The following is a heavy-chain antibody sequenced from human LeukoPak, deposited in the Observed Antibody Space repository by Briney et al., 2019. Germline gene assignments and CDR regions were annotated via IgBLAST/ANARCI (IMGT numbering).Heavy chain of an antibody. J-gene: IGHJ6*02. V-gene: IGHV1-18*01. Sequence: ASVKVSCKASGYTFTSYGISWVRQAPGQGLEWMGWISAYNGNTNYAQKLQGRVTMTTDTSTSTAYMELRSPRSDDTAVYYCARLEGFGDYGMDVWGQGTTVTVSS. CDR3: ARLEGFGDYGMDV. D-gene: IGHD3-10*01. CDR1: GYTFTSYG. CDR2: ISAYNGNT.